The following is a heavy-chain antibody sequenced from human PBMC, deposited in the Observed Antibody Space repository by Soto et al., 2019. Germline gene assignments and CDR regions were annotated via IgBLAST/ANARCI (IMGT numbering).Heavy chain of an antibody. V-gene: IGHV4-30-2*01. CDR1: GGSISSGGYS. Sequence: PSETLSLTCAVSGGSISSGGYSWSWIRQPPGKGLEWIGYIYHSGSTYYNPSLKSRVTISVDRSKNQFSLKLSSVTAADTAVYYCARTKDIVVVPAAPKGGWFDPWGQGTQVTVSS. CDR2: IYHSGST. J-gene: IGHJ5*02. CDR3: ARTKDIVVVPAAPKGGWFDP. D-gene: IGHD2-2*01.